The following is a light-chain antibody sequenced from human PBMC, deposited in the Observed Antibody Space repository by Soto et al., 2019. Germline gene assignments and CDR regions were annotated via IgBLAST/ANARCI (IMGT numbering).Light chain of an antibody. V-gene: IGKV1-5*01. CDR2: DAS. CDR1: QSSSTW. CDR3: QQYNSYLYT. J-gene: IGKJ2*01. Sequence: DIQMTQSPSTLSASVGDRVTITCRASQSSSTWLAWYQQKPGKAPKLLIYDASSLESGVPSRFSGSGSETEFTLTISSLQPDDFATYYCQQYNSYLYTFGQGTKVDNK.